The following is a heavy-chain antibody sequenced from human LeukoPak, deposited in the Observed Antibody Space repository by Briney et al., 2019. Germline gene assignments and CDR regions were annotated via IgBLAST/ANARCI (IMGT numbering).Heavy chain of an antibody. CDR2: ISDIGSI. CDR1: GGSISXYY. V-gene: IGHV4-59*08. D-gene: IGHD2/OR15-2a*01. CDR3: AGHHPRNTVDF. Sequence: SGGSISXYYWSWIRQPPGKGLEWIAYISDIGSINYNPSLKSRVTISLDTSKNQFSLKLSSVTAADTAVYYCAGHHPRNTVDFWGQGTLVTVSS. J-gene: IGHJ4*02.